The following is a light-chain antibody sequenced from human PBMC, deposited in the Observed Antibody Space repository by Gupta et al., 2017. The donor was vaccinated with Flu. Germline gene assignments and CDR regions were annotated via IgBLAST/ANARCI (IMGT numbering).Light chain of an antibody. CDR1: QSISTA. CDR2: DAT. CDR3: QHGHSIPFS. V-gene: IGKV1-39*01. Sequence: DIQMTQSPSSLSASVGDTVTITCRATQSISTALTWYQQKSGEAPQRLVYDATNLHPGVPSRFGGGGSGTDFTLTITRLQPEDFATYYCQHGHSIPFSFGGGTSVE. J-gene: IGKJ4*01.